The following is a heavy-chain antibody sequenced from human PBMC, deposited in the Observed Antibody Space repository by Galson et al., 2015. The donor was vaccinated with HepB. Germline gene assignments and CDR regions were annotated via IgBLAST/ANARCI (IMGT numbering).Heavy chain of an antibody. V-gene: IGHV1-69*06. CDR3: ASPPTSAVACHYYYMDV. D-gene: IGHD6-19*01. J-gene: IGHJ6*03. Sequence: SVKVSCKASGGTFSRYAISWVRQAPGQGLEWMGGIIPIFGTANYAQKFQGRVTITADKSTSTAYMELSSLRSEDTAVYYCASPPTSAVACHYYYMDVWGKGTTVTVSS. CDR1: GGTFSRYA. CDR2: IIPIFGTA.